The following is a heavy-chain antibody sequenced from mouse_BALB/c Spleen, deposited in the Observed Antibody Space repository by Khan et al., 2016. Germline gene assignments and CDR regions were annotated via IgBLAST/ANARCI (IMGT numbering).Heavy chain of an antibody. D-gene: IGHD3-2*01. CDR1: GYTFTNYG. CDR3: ARSGGQLGLPGY. Sequence: QIQLVQSGPELKKPGETVKISCKASGYTFTNYGTNWVKQAPGKGLKWMGWINTNTGEPTFAEEFKGRFAISLETSASTSYLQINHPKNENTATDFCARSGGQLGLPGYWDQGTTLTVSS. CDR2: INTNTGEP. V-gene: IGHV9-3*02. J-gene: IGHJ2*01.